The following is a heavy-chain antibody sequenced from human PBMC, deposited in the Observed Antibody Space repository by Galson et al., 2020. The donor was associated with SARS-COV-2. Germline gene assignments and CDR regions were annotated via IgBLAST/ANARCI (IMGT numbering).Heavy chain of an antibody. J-gene: IGHJ6*02. CDR2: IIPIFGTA. CDR1: GGTFSNSA. V-gene: IGHV1-69*13. D-gene: IGHD4-17*01. Sequence: SVKVSCKASGGTFSNSAINWVRQAPGQGLEWMGGIIPIFGTANYAQKFQDRVTINADESTSTAYMELSSLRSDDTAVYYCATERDCDYVIYAMDVWGQGTTVTVSS. CDR3: ATERDCDYVIYAMDV.